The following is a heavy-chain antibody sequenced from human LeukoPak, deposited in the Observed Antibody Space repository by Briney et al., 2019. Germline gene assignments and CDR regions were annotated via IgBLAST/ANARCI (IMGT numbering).Heavy chain of an antibody. V-gene: IGHV3-74*01. CDR2: INSVGSYT. D-gene: IGHD2-2*01. J-gene: IGHJ6*02. CDR3: ARGYCSNTSCNYYYAMDV. Sequence: GGSLRLSCAVSGFTISSHWMHWVRQAPGKGLVWVSRINSVGSYTNYADSVKGRFTISRDNGKNTLYLQMNSLRAEDTAVYYCARGYCSNTSCNYYYAMDVWGQGTTVTVSS. CDR1: GFTISSHW.